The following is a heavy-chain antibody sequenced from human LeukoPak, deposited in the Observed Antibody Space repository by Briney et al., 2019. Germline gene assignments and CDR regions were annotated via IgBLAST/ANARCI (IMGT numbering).Heavy chain of an antibody. J-gene: IGHJ4*02. CDR1: GFTFSNCW. V-gene: IGHV3-7*04. D-gene: IGHD3-22*01. Sequence: GGSLRLSCAASGFTFSNCWMTWVRQAPGKGLEWVANIKQDGNEKYYVDSVEGRFTVSRDNAKNSLYLQMNSLRAEDTAVYYCARGYSDSSGIDYWGQGTLVTVSS. CDR3: ARGYSDSSGIDY. CDR2: IKQDGNEK.